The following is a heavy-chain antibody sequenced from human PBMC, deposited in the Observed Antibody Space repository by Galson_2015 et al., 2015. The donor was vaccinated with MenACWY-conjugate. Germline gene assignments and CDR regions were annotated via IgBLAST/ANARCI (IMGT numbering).Heavy chain of an antibody. CDR2: IRNKAHSYTT. D-gene: IGHD2-21*02. Sequence: SLRLSCAASGFIFSDHYIDWVRQAPGKGLEWVGRIRNKAHSYTTEYAASVRGTFTISREDSKNSVDLQMNSLKSEDTAAFYCARVHYYDHSGDWRVDDAFDLWGQVSLVTVSS. CDR3: ARVHYYDHSGDWRVDDAFDL. CDR1: GFIFSDHY. J-gene: IGHJ3*01. V-gene: IGHV3-72*01.